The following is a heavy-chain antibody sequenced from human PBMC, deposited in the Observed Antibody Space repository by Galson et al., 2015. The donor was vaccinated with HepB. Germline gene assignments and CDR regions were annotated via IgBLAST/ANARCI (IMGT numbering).Heavy chain of an antibody. CDR1: GLTVSSNY. D-gene: IGHD3-9*01. J-gene: IGHJ4*02. CDR2: IYSGGST. V-gene: IGHV3-66*01. CDR3: ARETGNFDY. Sequence: SLRLSCAASGLTVSSNYMSWVRQAPGKGLEWVSVIYSGGSTYYADSVKGRLTISRDNAKNSLYLQMNSLRAEDTAVYYCARETGNFDYWGQGTLVTVSS.